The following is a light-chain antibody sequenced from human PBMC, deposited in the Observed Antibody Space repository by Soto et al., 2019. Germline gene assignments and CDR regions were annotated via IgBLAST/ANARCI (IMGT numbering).Light chain of an antibody. V-gene: IGKV3-20*01. J-gene: IGKJ1*01. CDR1: QSISSN. CDR3: QQCGSSPET. CDR2: GAS. Sequence: EIVFTQSPATPSLSPGERATLSCRASQSISSNLAWYQQKPGQAPRLLIYGASSRATGIPDRFSGGGSGTDFTLTISRLEPEDFAVYYCQQCGSSPETFGQGTKVDIK.